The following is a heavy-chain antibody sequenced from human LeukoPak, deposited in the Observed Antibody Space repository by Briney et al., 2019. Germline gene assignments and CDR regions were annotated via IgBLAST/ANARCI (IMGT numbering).Heavy chain of an antibody. CDR3: ARDRGGQQLYKSDY. CDR1: GFTFSSYS. CDR2: ISSSSSYI. Sequence: PGGSLRLSCAASGFTFSSYSMNWVRQAPGKGLEWVSSISSSSSYIYYADSVKGRFTISRDNAKNSLYLQMNSLRAEDTAVYYCARDRGGQQLYKSDYWGQGTLVTVSS. D-gene: IGHD6-13*01. J-gene: IGHJ4*02. V-gene: IGHV3-21*01.